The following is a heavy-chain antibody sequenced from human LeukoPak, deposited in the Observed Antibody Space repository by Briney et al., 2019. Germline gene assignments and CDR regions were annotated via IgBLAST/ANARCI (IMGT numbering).Heavy chain of an antibody. D-gene: IGHD3-9*01. J-gene: IGHJ4*02. CDR3: AKDGDGYHN. Sequence: GGSLRLSCVASGFTFSRDWMSWVRQAPGKGLEWVAIIKEDGSAQYYADSVKGRFTISRDNTKNSLYLQMNSLTAEDTAMYYCAKDGDGYHNWGQGALVTVSS. CDR1: GFTFSRDW. CDR2: IKEDGSAQ. V-gene: IGHV3-7*01.